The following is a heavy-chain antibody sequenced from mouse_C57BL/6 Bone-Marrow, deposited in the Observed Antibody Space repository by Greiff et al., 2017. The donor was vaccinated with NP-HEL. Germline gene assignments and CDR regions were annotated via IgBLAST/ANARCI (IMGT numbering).Heavy chain of an antibody. CDR2: IYWDDDK. CDR3: ARGAYSSPSSCYAMDY. CDR1: GFSLSTSGMG. V-gene: IGHV8-12*01. Sequence: QVTLKESGPGILQSSQTLSLTCSFSGFSLSTSGMGVSWIRQPSGKGLEWLAHIYWDDDKRYNPSLKSRLTISKDTSRNQVFLKITSVDTADTATYYGARGAYSSPSSCYAMDYWGQGTSVTVSS. D-gene: IGHD2-12*01. J-gene: IGHJ4*01.